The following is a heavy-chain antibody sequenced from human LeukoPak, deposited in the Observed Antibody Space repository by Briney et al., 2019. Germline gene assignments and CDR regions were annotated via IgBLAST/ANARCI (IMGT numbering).Heavy chain of an antibody. J-gene: IGHJ4*02. V-gene: IGHV3-74*03. D-gene: IGHD3-10*01. CDR2: INRDGSTT. CDR3: ARDKKSGESSEIDY. Sequence: QPGGSLRLSCAASGFTFSNYWVHWVRQAPGKGLVWVSRINRDGSTTKYADSVKGRFTVSRDNAKNTPNLQMNSLRAEDTAVYYCARDKKSGESSEIDYWGQGTLVTVSS. CDR1: GFTFSNYW.